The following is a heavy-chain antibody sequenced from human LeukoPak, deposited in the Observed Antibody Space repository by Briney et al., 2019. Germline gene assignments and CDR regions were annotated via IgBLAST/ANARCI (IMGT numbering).Heavy chain of an antibody. CDR2: IIPVFGTA. J-gene: IGHJ6*03. Sequence: SVKVSCKACGYTFTSYDINWVRQATGQGLEWMGGIIPVFGTANYAQKFQGRVTITADEPTSTAYMELSSLRSEDTAVYYCARGYDDFWSGYTGTYFYYYMDVWGKGTTVTVSS. CDR3: ARGYDDFWSGYTGTYFYYYMDV. D-gene: IGHD3-3*01. V-gene: IGHV1-69*13. CDR1: GYTFTSYD.